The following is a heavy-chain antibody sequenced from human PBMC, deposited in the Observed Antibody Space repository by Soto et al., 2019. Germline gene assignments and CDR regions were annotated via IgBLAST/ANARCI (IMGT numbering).Heavy chain of an antibody. J-gene: IGHJ6*03. V-gene: IGHV4-31*03. CDR3: ARSLSGYYDFWSGYLTPGSPSNYYYYYYMDV. D-gene: IGHD3-3*01. CDR2: IYYSGST. Sequence: QTLSLTCTVSGGSLSSGGYYWSWIRQHPGKGLEWIGYIYYSGSTYYNQSLKSRVTISVDTSKNQFSLKLSSVTAADTSVYYCARSLSGYYDFWSGYLTPGSPSNYYYYYYMDVWGKGTTVTVSS. CDR1: GGSLSSGGYY.